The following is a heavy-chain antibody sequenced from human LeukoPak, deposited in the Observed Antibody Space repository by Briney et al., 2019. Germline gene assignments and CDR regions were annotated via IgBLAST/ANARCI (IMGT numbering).Heavy chain of an antibody. CDR3: AKFLTGQYDAFDI. Sequence: KPGGSLRLSCAASGFTFSNFYMSWIRQAPGKGLEWVSFISSASTYTNFADSVKGRFTVSRDNAKNSLFLQMNSLRAEDTAVHYCAKFLTGQYDAFDIWGQGTMVTVSA. CDR1: GFTFSNFY. J-gene: IGHJ3*02. D-gene: IGHD3-9*01. V-gene: IGHV3-11*03. CDR2: ISSASTYT.